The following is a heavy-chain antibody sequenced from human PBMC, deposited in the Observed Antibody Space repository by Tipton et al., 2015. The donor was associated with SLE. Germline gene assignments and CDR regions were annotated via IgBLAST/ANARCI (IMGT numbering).Heavy chain of an antibody. Sequence: TLSLTCTISGDSISNDNYFWGWIRQPPGKGLELIGNINYSGTTYYNPSLKTRVTISVDTSKIQFSLRLTSMTAADTAVYYCARAIGVHYFNVWGQGTLVTGSS. CDR2: INYSGTT. J-gene: IGHJ4*02. CDR3: ARAIGVHYFNV. CDR1: GDSISNDNYF. D-gene: IGHD3-16*01. V-gene: IGHV4-39*07.